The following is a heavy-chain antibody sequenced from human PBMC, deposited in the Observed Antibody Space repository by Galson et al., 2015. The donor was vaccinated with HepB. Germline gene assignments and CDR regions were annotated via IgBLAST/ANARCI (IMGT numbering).Heavy chain of an antibody. Sequence: SVKVSCKASGSTFTGYYMHWVRQAPGQGLEWMGWINPSSGGTNYAQKFQGRVTMTRDTSISTANMELSRLISDDTAVYYCARSVEGYYDILTGYYYFDYWGQGTLVTVSS. CDR3: ARSVEGYYDILTGYYYFDY. V-gene: IGHV1-2*02. D-gene: IGHD3-9*01. CDR1: GSTFTGYY. CDR2: INPSSGGT. J-gene: IGHJ4*02.